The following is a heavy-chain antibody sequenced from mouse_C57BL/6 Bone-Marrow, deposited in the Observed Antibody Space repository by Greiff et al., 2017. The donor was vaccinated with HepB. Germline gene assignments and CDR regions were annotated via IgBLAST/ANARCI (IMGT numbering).Heavy chain of an antibody. D-gene: IGHD3-2*02. Sequence: EVMLVESGGGLVQPGGSLKLSCAASGFTFSDYYMYWVRQTPEKRLEWVAYISNGGGSTYYPDTVKGRFTITRDNAKNTLYLQMSRLKAEDTAMYYCASPTAQATYFAYWGKGTLVTVSA. J-gene: IGHJ3*01. V-gene: IGHV5-12*01. CDR2: ISNGGGST. CDR3: ASPTAQATYFAY. CDR1: GFTFSDYY.